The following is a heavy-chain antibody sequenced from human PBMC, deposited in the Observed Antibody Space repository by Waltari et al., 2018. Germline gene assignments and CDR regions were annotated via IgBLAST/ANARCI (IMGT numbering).Heavy chain of an antibody. CDR1: GFTFSNNW. Sequence: EVQLVESGGGLVQPGGSLRLSCAASGFTFSNNWMTWVRQGPGKGVEWGGNINQDGSGKYSVESVKGRCTISRDNAKNSRYLQLNSLRADDTAVYYCTRGGDDSSWYWRNWGQGTLVTVSS. CDR2: INQDGSGK. V-gene: IGHV3-7*01. CDR3: TRGGDDSSWYWRN. D-gene: IGHD6-13*01. J-gene: IGHJ4*02.